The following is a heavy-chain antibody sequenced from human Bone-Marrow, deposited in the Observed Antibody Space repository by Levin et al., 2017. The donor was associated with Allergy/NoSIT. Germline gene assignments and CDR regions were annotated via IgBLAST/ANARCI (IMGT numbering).Heavy chain of an antibody. Sequence: PGESLKISCKGSGYRFTSYWIGWVRQMPGKGLEWMGIIYPGDSDTRYSPSFQGQVTISADKSISTAYLQWSRLKASDTAMYYCARLGLGGSGWYGAGMDVWGQGTTVTVSS. CDR3: ARLGLGGSGWYGAGMDV. V-gene: IGHV5-51*01. D-gene: IGHD6-19*01. CDR1: GYRFTSYW. J-gene: IGHJ6*02. CDR2: IYPGDSDT.